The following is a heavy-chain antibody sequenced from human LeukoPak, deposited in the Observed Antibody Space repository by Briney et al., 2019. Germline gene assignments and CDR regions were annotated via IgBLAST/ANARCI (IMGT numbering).Heavy chain of an antibody. V-gene: IGHV3-23*01. Sequence: PGGSLRLSCVASGFTLSNYMMSWVRQAPGKGLEWVSAISGSTVGTFYSDSVRGRFTISRDSPKNTLYLQMNSLRVEDTAVYYCTNDPLDYWGQGTLVTVSS. CDR1: GFTLSNYM. CDR2: ISGSTVGT. J-gene: IGHJ4*02. CDR3: TNDPLDY.